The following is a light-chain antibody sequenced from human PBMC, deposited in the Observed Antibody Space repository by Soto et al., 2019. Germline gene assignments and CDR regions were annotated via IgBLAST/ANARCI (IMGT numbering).Light chain of an antibody. CDR1: QNVYNK. V-gene: IGKV3-15*01. CDR2: GAS. J-gene: IGKJ4*01. Sequence: EIVMTQSPATLSVSPGERVTFSCRASQNVYNKLAWYQHKPGQAPRLLISGASTGATGVPPRFSGSGSGTDFTPTVNSLQSEDIAVYYCQQYHNWPVTFGGGTKVDIK. CDR3: QQYHNWPVT.